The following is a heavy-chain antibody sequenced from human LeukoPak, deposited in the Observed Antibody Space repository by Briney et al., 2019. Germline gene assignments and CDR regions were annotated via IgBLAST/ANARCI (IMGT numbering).Heavy chain of an antibody. CDR1: GFPFDDLA. CDR3: AKTPKASIAVAGYFDY. CDR2: ISWNSGRI. V-gene: IGHV3-9*01. D-gene: IGHD6-19*01. Sequence: GGSLRLFCAASGFPFDDLAMHWARQAPGKGVEWVSGISWNSGRIGYADSVKSRFTISRDNAKNSLYLQMNSLRAEDTALYYCAKTPKASIAVAGYFDYWGQGTLVTVSS. J-gene: IGHJ4*02.